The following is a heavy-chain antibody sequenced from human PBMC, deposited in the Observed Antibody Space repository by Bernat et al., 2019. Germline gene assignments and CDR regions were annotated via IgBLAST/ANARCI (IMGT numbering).Heavy chain of an antibody. CDR1: GFTFSSYA. V-gene: IGHV3-30-3*01. D-gene: IGHD3-16*01. Sequence: QVQLVESGGGVFQPGRSLRLSCAASGFTFSSYAMHWVRQAPGKGLEWLAVISYDGSNKYYADSVKGRFTISRDNSKNTLYLQMNSLRAEDTAVYYCARDFPPIMITFGGGGAFDIWGQGTMVTVSS. CDR3: ARDFPPIMITFGGGGAFDI. J-gene: IGHJ3*02. CDR2: ISYDGSNK.